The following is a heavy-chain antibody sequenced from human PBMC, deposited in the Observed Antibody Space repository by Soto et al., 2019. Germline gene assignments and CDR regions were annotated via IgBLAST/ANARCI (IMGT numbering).Heavy chain of an antibody. Sequence: QVQLVQSGAEVKKPGASVKVSCKASGYTFIGHYLHWVRQAPGQGLEWLGWTNPSSGATNFAQKFQGRVTMTRDTSISTAYLVLSRLRSDDTAVYYCAREAGTTGNYYYGMDVWGQGTTVTVSS. CDR2: TNPSSGAT. CDR3: AREAGTTGNYYYGMDV. J-gene: IGHJ6*02. D-gene: IGHD1-7*01. CDR1: GYTFIGHY. V-gene: IGHV1-2*02.